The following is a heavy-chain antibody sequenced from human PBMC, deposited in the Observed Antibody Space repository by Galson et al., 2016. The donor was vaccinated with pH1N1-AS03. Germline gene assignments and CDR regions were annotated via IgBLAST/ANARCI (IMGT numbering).Heavy chain of an antibody. CDR2: LFSSGST. Sequence: TLSLTCTVSGGSISSGYYYWTWIRQPAGKGLEWIGHLFSSGSTNYNPSLKSRVTISVDPSKNQFSRKLNSVTAADAAVYYCARAEFRNDEGAFDIWGQGTMLTVSS. CDR3: ARAEFRNDEGAFDI. V-gene: IGHV4-61*09. D-gene: IGHD1-1*01. CDR1: GGSISSGYYY. J-gene: IGHJ3*02.